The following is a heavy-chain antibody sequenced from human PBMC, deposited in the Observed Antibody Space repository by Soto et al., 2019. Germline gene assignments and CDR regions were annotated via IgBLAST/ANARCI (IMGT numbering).Heavy chain of an antibody. CDR1: GGSINNAF. V-gene: IGHV4-4*08. CDR2: IYSTGYA. Sequence: NPSETLSLTCLVSGGSINNAFWNWIRHTPGKGLQWVGYIYSTGYAAYNPSLEARATISMDKSRNQVSLRLTSVTAEDTATYYCARGNNWFFFWGQGTPVTVSS. CDR3: ARGNNWFFF. J-gene: IGHJ5*01.